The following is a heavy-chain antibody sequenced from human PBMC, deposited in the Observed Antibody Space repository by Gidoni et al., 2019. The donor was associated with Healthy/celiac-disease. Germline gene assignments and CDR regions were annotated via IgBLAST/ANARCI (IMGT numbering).Heavy chain of an antibody. D-gene: IGHD2-2*01. V-gene: IGHV3-23*01. CDR3: AKVSRCSSTSCYVGMDV. CDR1: GFTFSSYA. Sequence: EVQLLESGGGLVQPGGSLRLSCAASGFTFSSYAMSWVRQAPGKGLEWVSAMRGSGGSTYYEDSVKGRFTISRDNSKNTLYLQMNSLRAEDTAVYYCAKVSRCSSTSCYVGMDVWGQGTTVTVSS. J-gene: IGHJ6*02. CDR2: MRGSGGST.